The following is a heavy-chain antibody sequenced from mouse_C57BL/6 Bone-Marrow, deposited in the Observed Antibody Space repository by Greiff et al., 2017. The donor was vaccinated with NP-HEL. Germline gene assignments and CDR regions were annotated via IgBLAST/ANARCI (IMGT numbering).Heavy chain of an antibody. CDR2: IDPETGGT. V-gene: IGHV1-15*01. J-gene: IGHJ2*01. CDR1: GYTFTDYE. Sequence: QVQLQQSGAELVRPGASVTLSCKASGYTFTDYEMHWVKQTPVHGLEWIGAIDPETGGTAYNQKFKGKAILTADKSSSTAYMELRSLTSEDSAVYYCTTRVTYYGSSSLDYWGQGTTLTVSS. D-gene: IGHD1-1*01. CDR3: TTRVTYYGSSSLDY.